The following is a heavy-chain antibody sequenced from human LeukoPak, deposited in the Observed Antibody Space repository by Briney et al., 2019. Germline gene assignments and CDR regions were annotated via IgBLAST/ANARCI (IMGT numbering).Heavy chain of an antibody. CDR1: GGSISSSDNY. V-gene: IGHV4-39*01. Sequence: PSETLSLTCTVSGGSISSSDNYWGWIRQPPGKGLEWIGTIYYSGSTYYNPSLKSRVTISVDTSKNQFSLKLSSVTAADTAVYYCASLRSRSSWTTFYFDYWGQATLVTVSS. J-gene: IGHJ4*02. D-gene: IGHD6-13*01. CDR3: ASLRSRSSWTTFYFDY. CDR2: IYYSGST.